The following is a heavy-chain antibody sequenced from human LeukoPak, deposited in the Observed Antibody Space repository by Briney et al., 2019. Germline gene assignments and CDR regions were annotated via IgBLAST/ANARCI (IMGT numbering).Heavy chain of an antibody. CDR1: GFTFNNHA. CDR2: MSGGGDGT. Sequence: PGGSLRLSCAVSGFTFNNHALSWVRQAPGKGLEWVSGMSGGGDGTYYADSVKGRFTISRDNYKNTLYLQMNSLRADDTAVYYCARDRKWLLTFDLWGQGTLVTVSS. CDR3: ARDRKWLLTFDL. D-gene: IGHD6-19*01. V-gene: IGHV3-23*01. J-gene: IGHJ4*02.